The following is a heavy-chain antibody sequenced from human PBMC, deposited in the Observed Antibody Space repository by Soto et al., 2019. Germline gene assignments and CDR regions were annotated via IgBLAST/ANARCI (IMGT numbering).Heavy chain of an antibody. J-gene: IGHJ4*01. CDR2: IGGSGGNT. CDR3: AKRDDSGVSRRAPFDY. CDR1: GFTFSSYA. D-gene: IGHD3-22*01. Sequence: EVQLLESGGGLVQPGGSLRLSCAASGFTFSSYAMTWVRQAPGKGLEWVSAIGGSGGNTYYADSVKGRCTISRDNSKNTLFFQMNSLRVEDTAIYYCAKRDDSGVSRRAPFDYWGPGTLVTVSS. V-gene: IGHV3-23*01.